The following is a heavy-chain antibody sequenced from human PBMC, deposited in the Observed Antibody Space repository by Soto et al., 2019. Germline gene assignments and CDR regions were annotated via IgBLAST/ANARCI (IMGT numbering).Heavy chain of an antibody. CDR2: ISGSGGST. V-gene: IGHV3-23*01. Sequence: PGGSLRLSCAASGFIFSSYAMSWVRQAPGKGLEWVSAISGSGGSTYYADSVKGRFTISRDNSKNTLFLQMNSLRAEDTAAYYCAKEKISTSCCNCLDPWGYVTLVTVS. CDR3: AKEKISTSCCNCLDP. J-gene: IGHJ5*02. CDR1: GFIFSSYA. D-gene: IGHD2-2*01.